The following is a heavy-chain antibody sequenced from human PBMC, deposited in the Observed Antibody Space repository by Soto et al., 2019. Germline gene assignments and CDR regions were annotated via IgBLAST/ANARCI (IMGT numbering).Heavy chain of an antibody. CDR1: GYTFTSYA. V-gene: IGHV1-3*01. D-gene: IGHD6-19*01. CDR3: ARVESGWYSQYFDY. CDR2: INAGNGNT. Sequence: GASVKVSCKASGYTFTSYAMHWVRQAPGQRLEWMGWINAGNGNTKYSQKFQGRVTITRDTSASTAYMELSSLRSEDTAVYYCARVESGWYSQYFDYWGQGIQVTVSS. J-gene: IGHJ4*02.